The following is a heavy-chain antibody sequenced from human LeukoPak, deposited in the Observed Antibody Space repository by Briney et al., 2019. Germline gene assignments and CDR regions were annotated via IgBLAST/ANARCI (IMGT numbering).Heavy chain of an antibody. CDR1: GFTFSSYS. Sequence: PGGSLRLSCAASGFTFSSYSMNWVRQAPGKGLEWVSYISSRSATIYYADSVKGRFTISRDNSKSTLYIQMNSLRAEDTAVYYCARAKPKNMVRGLIMRRESRYYFDYWGQGTLVTVSS. J-gene: IGHJ4*02. CDR3: ARAKPKNMVRGLIMRRESRYYFDY. D-gene: IGHD3-10*01. V-gene: IGHV3-48*01. CDR2: ISSRSATI.